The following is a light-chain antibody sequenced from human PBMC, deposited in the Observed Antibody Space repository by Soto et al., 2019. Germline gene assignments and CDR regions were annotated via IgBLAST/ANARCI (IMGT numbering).Light chain of an antibody. Sequence: QSALTQPPSASGSPGQTFTISCTGTSSDVGGYNYVSWYQQYPGRAPKLMIYEVTKRPSGVPDRFSGSKSGNTASLTVSGLQSADEADYYCSSYAASNNFYFVFGGGTQLTVL. CDR2: EVT. V-gene: IGLV2-8*01. CDR3: SSYAASNNFYFV. CDR1: SSDVGGYNY. J-gene: IGLJ3*02.